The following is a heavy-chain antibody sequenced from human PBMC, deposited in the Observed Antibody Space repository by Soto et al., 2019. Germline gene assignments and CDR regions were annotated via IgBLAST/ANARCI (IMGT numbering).Heavy chain of an antibody. J-gene: IGHJ4*02. D-gene: IGHD6-19*01. Sequence: GGSLRHSCVASGFNFKKFAMAWVRQAAGEGLEWVSGISCCGGSASYADSVKGRFSIARDDSKNTVSLQLNSLRVEDTAQYYCAKADGQQWLIPHLDNWGQGTLVTVSS. CDR2: ISCCGGSA. CDR3: AKADGQQWLIPHLDN. V-gene: IGHV3-23*01. CDR1: GFNFKKFA.